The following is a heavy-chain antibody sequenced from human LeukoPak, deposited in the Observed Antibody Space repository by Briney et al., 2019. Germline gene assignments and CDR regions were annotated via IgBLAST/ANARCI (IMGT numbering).Heavy chain of an antibody. D-gene: IGHD2-2*01. Sequence: SVKVSCKASGGTFSSYAISWVRQAPGQGLEWMGRSIPILGIANYAQKFQGRVTITADKSTSTAYMELSSLRSEDTAVYYCARDLVVVVPAAPWGYYYYGMDVWGQGTTVTVSS. CDR2: SIPILGIA. CDR1: GGTFSSYA. V-gene: IGHV1-69*04. CDR3: ARDLVVVVPAAPWGYYYYGMDV. J-gene: IGHJ6*02.